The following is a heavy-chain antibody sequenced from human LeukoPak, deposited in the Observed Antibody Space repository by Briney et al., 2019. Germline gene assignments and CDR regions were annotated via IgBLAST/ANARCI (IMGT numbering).Heavy chain of an antibody. CDR3: TTDLGTYYHGSQRLIPIDY. CDR2: IKSKTDGETT. CDR1: GFTFSSYA. Sequence: PGGSLRLSCAASGFTFSSYAMSWVRQAPGKGLEWIGRIKSKTDGETTNYAEPVRGRFTISRDDSKSAVYLQMNSLKIEDTAVYYCTTDLGTYYHGSQRLIPIDYWGQGTLVTVSS. V-gene: IGHV3-15*01. J-gene: IGHJ4*02. D-gene: IGHD3-10*01.